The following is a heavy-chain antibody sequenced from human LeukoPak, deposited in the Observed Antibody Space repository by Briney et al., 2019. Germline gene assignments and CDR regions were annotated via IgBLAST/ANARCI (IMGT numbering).Heavy chain of an antibody. CDR3: AGVLQLIAVADTWPRPIYY. D-gene: IGHD6-19*01. Sequence: ASVKVSCKVSGYTLTELSMHWVRQAPGKGLEWMGGFDPEDGETIYAQKFQGRVTMTEDTSTDTAYMELSSLRSEDTAVYYCAGVLQLIAVADTWPRPIYYWGQGTLVTVSS. V-gene: IGHV1-24*01. J-gene: IGHJ4*02. CDR1: GYTLTELS. CDR2: FDPEDGET.